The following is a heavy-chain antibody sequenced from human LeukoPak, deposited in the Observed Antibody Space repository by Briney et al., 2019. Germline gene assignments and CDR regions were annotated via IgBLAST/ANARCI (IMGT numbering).Heavy chain of an antibody. CDR3: AREGRRDGYNFH. V-gene: IGHV3-7*01. CDR2: IKQDGSEK. D-gene: IGHD5-24*01. CDR1: GFTFNSYA. Sequence: GGSLRLSCAASGFTFNSYAMSWVRQAPGKGLEWVANIKQDGSEKYYVDSVKGRFTISRDNAENSLYLQMNSLRAEDTAVYYCAREGRRDGYNFHWGQGTLVTVSS. J-gene: IGHJ4*02.